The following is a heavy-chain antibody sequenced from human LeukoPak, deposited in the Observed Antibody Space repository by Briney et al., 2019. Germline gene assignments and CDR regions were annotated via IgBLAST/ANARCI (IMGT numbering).Heavy chain of an antibody. CDR2: ISGDGNAK. CDR3: ARDYVYAFDY. D-gene: IGHD2/OR15-2a*01. V-gene: IGHV3-48*01. Sequence: GGSLRLSCAASGFSFSSYSINWDRQAPGKGLEWVSYISGDGNAKHYTDSVKGRFTISRDNAKNALYLQMNSLRAEDTAVYFCARDYVYAFDYWGQGTLVTVSS. J-gene: IGHJ4*02. CDR1: GFSFSSYS.